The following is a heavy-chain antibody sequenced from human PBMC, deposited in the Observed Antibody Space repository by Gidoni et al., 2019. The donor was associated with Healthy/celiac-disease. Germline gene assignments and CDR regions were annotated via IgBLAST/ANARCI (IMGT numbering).Heavy chain of an antibody. V-gene: IGHV1-69*01. CDR2: IIPIFGTA. CDR3: ARDSGDCSSTSCFYYYGMDV. J-gene: IGHJ6*02. D-gene: IGHD2-2*01. Sequence: QVQLVQSGAEVKKPGSSVKVSCKASGGTFSSYAISWVRQAPGQGLEWMGGIIPIFGTANYAQKFQGRVTITADESTSTAYMELSSLRSEDTAVYYCARDSGDCSSTSCFYYYGMDVWGQGTTVTVSS. CDR1: GGTFSSYA.